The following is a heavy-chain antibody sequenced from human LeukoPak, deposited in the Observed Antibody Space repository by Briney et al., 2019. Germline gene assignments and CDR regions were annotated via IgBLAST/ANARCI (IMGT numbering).Heavy chain of an antibody. CDR1: GYTFTNYG. Sequence: SVKVSCQASGYTFTNYGISWVRPAPGQGPEWMGGIIPIFGTAKYAQKFQGRVTTTTDESTSTAYMELSSLRSEDTAVYYCARDQVAPIITMVRGVISAFDIWGQGTMVTVSS. CDR3: ARDQVAPIITMVRGVISAFDI. V-gene: IGHV1-69*05. CDR2: IIPIFGTA. J-gene: IGHJ3*02. D-gene: IGHD3-10*01.